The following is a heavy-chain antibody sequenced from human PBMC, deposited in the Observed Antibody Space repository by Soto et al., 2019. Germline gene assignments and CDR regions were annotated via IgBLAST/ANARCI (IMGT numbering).Heavy chain of an antibody. V-gene: IGHV4-34*01. CDR2: INHSGST. J-gene: IGHJ4*02. CDR1: GGSFSGYY. CDR3: ARGGRYSYGSQFDY. D-gene: IGHD5-18*01. Sequence: QVQLQQWGAGLLKPSETLSLTCAVYGGSFSGYYWSWIRQPPGKGLEWTGEINHSGSTNYNPSLKSRVTISVDTSKNQFSLKLSSVTAADTAVYYCARGGRYSYGSQFDYWGQGTLVTVSS.